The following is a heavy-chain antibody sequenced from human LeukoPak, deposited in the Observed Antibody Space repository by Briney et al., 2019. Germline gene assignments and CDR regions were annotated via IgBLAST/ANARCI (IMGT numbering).Heavy chain of an antibody. J-gene: IGHJ4*02. D-gene: IGHD4-17*01. V-gene: IGHV3-66*02. CDR2: IYSGGST. CDR1: GFTFSSYA. Sequence: PGGSLRLSCAAPGFTFSSYAMSWVRQAPGKGLEWVSVIYSGGSTYYADSVKGRFTISRDNSKNTLYLQMNSLRAEDTAVYYCARENGDYELGYFDYWGQGTLVTVSS. CDR3: ARENGDYELGYFDY.